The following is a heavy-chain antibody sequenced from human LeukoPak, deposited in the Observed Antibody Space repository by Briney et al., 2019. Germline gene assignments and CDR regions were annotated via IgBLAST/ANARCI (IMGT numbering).Heavy chain of an antibody. D-gene: IGHD1-1*01. Sequence: GGSLRLSCAASGFTFRTYGMHWVRQAPGKGLDWVGFISYDENAKYYAHSVEGRFTNTRDNSKNTLYLQMSSLRPDDTAVYYCARDRCDYTTGVTSCGLDVWGQGTTVTVSS. CDR2: ISYDENAK. V-gene: IGHV3-30-3*01. CDR3: ARDRCDYTTGVTSCGLDV. J-gene: IGHJ6*02. CDR1: GFTFRTYG.